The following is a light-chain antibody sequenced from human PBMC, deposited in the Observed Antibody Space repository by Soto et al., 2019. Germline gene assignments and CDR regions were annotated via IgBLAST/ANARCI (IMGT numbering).Light chain of an antibody. CDR2: DAS. Sequence: DIVMTQSPATLSVSPGERATLSCRASQSIRTDLAWYQQKSGQGPRLLIYDASTRATGIPARFSGSGSGTECTLTISSLQSEDFAVYYCQQYSNWPPWTFGQGTKV. J-gene: IGKJ1*01. CDR3: QQYSNWPPWT. CDR1: QSIRTD. V-gene: IGKV3D-15*01.